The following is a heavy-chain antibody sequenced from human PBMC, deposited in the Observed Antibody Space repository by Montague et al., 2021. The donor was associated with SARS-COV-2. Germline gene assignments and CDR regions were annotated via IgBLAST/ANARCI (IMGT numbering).Heavy chain of an antibody. V-gene: IGHV4-61*09. J-gene: IGHJ6*02. CDR2: IYTLGST. Sequence: TLSLTCTVSGDSISSGDYHWSWVRQPAGKGLEWIGYIYTLGSTSYNPSLKSRVTISMDTSKNQLSLKLSSVTAADTAVYFCARSPYRTTCRNGMDDWGQGTMVTVSS. CDR3: ARSPYRTTCRNGMDD. CDR1: GDSISSGDYH. D-gene: IGHD1-14*01.